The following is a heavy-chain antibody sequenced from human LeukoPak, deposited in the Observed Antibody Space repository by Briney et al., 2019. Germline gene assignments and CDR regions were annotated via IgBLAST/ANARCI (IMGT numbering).Heavy chain of an antibody. Sequence: PSETLSLTCTVSGGSIGSYYWNWIRQPAGKGLEWIGRIYTSGSTNYNPSLKSRVTMSIDTSKNQFSLKLSSVTAADTAVYYCARGDYGGNPRFDYWGQGTRVTVSS. J-gene: IGHJ4*02. D-gene: IGHD4-23*01. CDR3: ARGDYGGNPRFDY. CDR2: IYTSGST. V-gene: IGHV4-4*07. CDR1: GGSIGSYY.